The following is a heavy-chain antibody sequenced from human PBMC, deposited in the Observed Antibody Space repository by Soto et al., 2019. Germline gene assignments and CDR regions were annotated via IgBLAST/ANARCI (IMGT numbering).Heavy chain of an antibody. CDR3: ARIKSGITIFGVVIPPLDY. Sequence: GGSLRLSCAASGFTFSDYYMSWIRQAPGKGLEWVSYISSSGSTIYYADTVKGRFTISRDNAKNSLYLQMNGLRAEDTAVYYCARIKSGITIFGVVIPPLDYWGQGTLVTVSS. J-gene: IGHJ4*02. CDR2: ISSSGSTI. CDR1: GFTFSDYY. D-gene: IGHD3-3*01. V-gene: IGHV3-11*01.